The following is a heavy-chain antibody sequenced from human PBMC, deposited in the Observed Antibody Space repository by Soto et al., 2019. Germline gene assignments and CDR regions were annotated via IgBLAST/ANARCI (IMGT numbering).Heavy chain of an antibody. D-gene: IGHD1-7*01. CDR1: GYTFINYF. J-gene: IGHJ3*01. CDR3: ARPLIGNTVDL. Sequence: QAQRLQSGAEMKKPGASVKVSCKASGYTFINYFIHWVRQAPGQGLEWTGVVHASRGTADYAQKFKGRVTLTTDMSTRTVNMDLSNLRSEDTAVYYCARPLIGNTVDLWGQETTVIVSS. V-gene: IGHV1-46*01. CDR2: VHASRGTA.